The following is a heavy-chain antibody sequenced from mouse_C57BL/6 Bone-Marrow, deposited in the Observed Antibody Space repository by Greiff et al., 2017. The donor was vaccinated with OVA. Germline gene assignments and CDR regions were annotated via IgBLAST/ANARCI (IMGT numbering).Heavy chain of an antibody. V-gene: IGHV1-81*01. J-gene: IGHJ4*01. Sequence: VQLQQSGAELARPGASVKLSCKASGYTFTSYGISWVKQRTGQGLEWIGDIYPRSGTTYYNEKFKGKATLTAAKSSSTAYMELRSLTSEDSAVYDCARYPSCGSSYRNAMDYWGQGTSVTVSS. CDR1: GYTFTSYG. CDR2: IYPRSGTT. D-gene: IGHD1-1*01. CDR3: ARYPSCGSSYRNAMDY.